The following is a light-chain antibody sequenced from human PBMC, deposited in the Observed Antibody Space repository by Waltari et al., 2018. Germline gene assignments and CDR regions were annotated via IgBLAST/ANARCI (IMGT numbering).Light chain of an antibody. CDR2: HAS. J-gene: IGKJ1*01. CDR1: QSVSKY. Sequence: EIVLTQSPGTLSLSPGERATLSCRASQSVSKYLAWYQQKPGQAPRLLIYHASTRAAGIPYRFSGSGYGTDFSLTISRLEAEDFAVYYCQHYVSLPATFGQGTKVEIK. V-gene: IGKV3-20*01. CDR3: QHYVSLPAT.